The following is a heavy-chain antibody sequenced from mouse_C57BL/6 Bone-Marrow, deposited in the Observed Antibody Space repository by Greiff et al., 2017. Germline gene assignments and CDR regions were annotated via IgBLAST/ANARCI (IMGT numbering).Heavy chain of an antibody. D-gene: IGHD2-3*01. V-gene: IGHV5-12*01. CDR3: ARHGYSWYFDV. CDR1: GFTFSDYY. J-gene: IGHJ1*03. CDR2: ISNGGGST. Sequence: EVKLVESGGGLVQPGGSLKLSCAASGFTFSDYYMYWVRQTPEKRLEWVAYISNGGGSTYYPDTVKGRFTISRDNAKNTLYLQMSRLKSEDTAMYYCARHGYSWYFDVWGTGTTVTVSS.